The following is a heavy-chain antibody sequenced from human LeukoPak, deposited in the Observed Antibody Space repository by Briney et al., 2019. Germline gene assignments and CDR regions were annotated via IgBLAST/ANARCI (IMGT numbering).Heavy chain of an antibody. Sequence: GSLRLSCASSVVTFSFYGMHWVRQAPGKGLEWVASMSFDGSNKYYGDSVKGRFTISRDNSENTLYLQMNSLRAEDTAVYYCAKDLDPYSGCYYYLDYWGQGTLVTVSS. CDR2: MSFDGSNK. D-gene: IGHD1-26*01. V-gene: IGHV3-30*18. CDR3: AKDLDPYSGCYYYLDY. CDR1: VVTFSFYG. J-gene: IGHJ4*02.